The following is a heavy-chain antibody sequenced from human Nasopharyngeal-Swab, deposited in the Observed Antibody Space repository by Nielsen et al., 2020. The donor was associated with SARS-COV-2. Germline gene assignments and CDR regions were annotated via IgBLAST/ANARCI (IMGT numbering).Heavy chain of an antibody. CDR1: GYTFTGYY. J-gene: IGHJ6*02. D-gene: IGHD5-18*01. CDR3: ARDSVDTAMVRNYYGMDV. CDR2: INPNSGGT. V-gene: IGHV1-2*02. Sequence: ASVKVSCKASGYTFTGYYMHWVRQAPGQGLEWMGWINPNSGGTNYAQKLQGRVTMTTDTSTSTAYMELRSLRSDDTAVYYCARDSVDTAMVRNYYGMDVWGQGTTVTVSS.